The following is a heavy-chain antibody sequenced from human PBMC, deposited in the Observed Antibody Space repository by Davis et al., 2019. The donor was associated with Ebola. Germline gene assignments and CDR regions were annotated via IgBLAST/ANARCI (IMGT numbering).Heavy chain of an antibody. J-gene: IGHJ4*02. CDR1: GFTFSSYA. D-gene: IGHD6-19*01. Sequence: GGSLRLSCAASGFTFSSYAMHWVRQAPGKGLEWVAVISYDGSNKYYADSVKGRFTISRANAKNSLYLQMNSLRAEDTAVYYCASYVAVAGFIYWGQGTLVTVSS. CDR3: ASYVAVAGFIY. V-gene: IGHV3-30-3*02. CDR2: ISYDGSNK.